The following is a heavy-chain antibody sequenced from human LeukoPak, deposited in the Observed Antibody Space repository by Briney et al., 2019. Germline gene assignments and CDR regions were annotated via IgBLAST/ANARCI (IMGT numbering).Heavy chain of an antibody. CDR3: ARGLTIFGVVSRNY. Sequence: PSETLSLTCAVYGGSFSGYYWSWIRQPPGKGLEWNGEINHSGSTNYNPSLKSRVTISVDTSKNQFSLKLSSVTAADTAVYYCARGLTIFGVVSRNYWGQGTLVTVSS. CDR2: INHSGST. J-gene: IGHJ4*02. V-gene: IGHV4-34*01. CDR1: GGSFSGYY. D-gene: IGHD3-3*01.